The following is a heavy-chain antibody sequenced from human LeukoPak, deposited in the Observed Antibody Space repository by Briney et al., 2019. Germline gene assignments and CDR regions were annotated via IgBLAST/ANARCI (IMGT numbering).Heavy chain of an antibody. CDR2: ISDRGSRT. V-gene: IGHV3-23*01. D-gene: IGHD3-22*01. CDR1: GITLSNYG. CDR3: AKRGVVIRVILVGFHKEAYYFDS. J-gene: IGHJ4*02. Sequence: GGSLRLSCAVSGITLSNYGMSWVRQAPGKGLEWVAGISDRGSRTNYADSVRGRFTISTDHPKNTLYLQMNSLRAKDTAVYFCAKRGVVIRVILVGFHKEAYYFDSWGQGALVTVSS.